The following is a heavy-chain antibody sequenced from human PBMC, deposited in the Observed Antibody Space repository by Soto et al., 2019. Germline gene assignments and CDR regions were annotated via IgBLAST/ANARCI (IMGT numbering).Heavy chain of an antibody. CDR3: ARVGITGEPEDAFDI. V-gene: IGHV3-48*03. D-gene: IGHD1-20*01. J-gene: IGHJ3*02. CDR1: GFTFSSYE. Sequence: QLGGSLRLSCAASGFTFSSYEMNWVRQAPGKGLEWVSYISSSGSTIYYADSVKGRFTISRDNAKNSLYLQMNSLRAEDTAVYYCARVGITGEPEDAFDIWGQGTMVTVSS. CDR2: ISSSGSTI.